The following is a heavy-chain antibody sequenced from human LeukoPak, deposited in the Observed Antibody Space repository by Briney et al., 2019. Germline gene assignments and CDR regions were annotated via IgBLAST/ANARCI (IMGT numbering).Heavy chain of an antibody. CDR2: ISGSGGST. V-gene: IGHV3-23*01. CDR3: AKSSKEAAVAGTGD. CDR1: GFSFSSYA. J-gene: IGHJ4*02. Sequence: PGGSLRLSCAASGFSFSSYAMSWVRLAPGKGLEWVSAISGSGGSTYYADSVKGRFTISRDNSKNTLYLQMNSLRAEDTAVYYCAKSSKEAAVAGTGDWGQGTLVTVSS. D-gene: IGHD6-19*01.